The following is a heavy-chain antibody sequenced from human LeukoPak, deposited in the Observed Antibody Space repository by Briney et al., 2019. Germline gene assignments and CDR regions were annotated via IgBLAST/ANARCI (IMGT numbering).Heavy chain of an antibody. V-gene: IGHV3-11*04. CDR1: AFTFSDYY. D-gene: IGHD5-18*01. CDR3: ARADSYGYIGVFDY. Sequence: PGGSLRLSCAASAFTFSDYYMSWLRQAPGKGLEWVSYISSSGSTIYYADSVKGRFTISRDNAKNSLYLQMNSLRAEDTAVYYCARADSYGYIGVFDYWGQGTLVTVSS. J-gene: IGHJ4*02. CDR2: ISSSGSTI.